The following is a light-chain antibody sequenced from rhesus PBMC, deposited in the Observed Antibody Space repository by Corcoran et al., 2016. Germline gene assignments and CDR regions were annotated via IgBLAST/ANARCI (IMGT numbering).Light chain of an antibody. CDR1: ERVNEY. CDR3: THSYGTPYS. V-gene: IGKV1-74*01. Sequence: DIQMTQSPSSLSASVGDRVTITCRASERVNEYLNWYQPNTGKAPKLLIYKASTWKSGVPSRFSGSGAGTDFPLTISRLQAEDLASNYVTHSYGTPYSFGQGTKVEIK. CDR2: KAS. J-gene: IGKJ2*01.